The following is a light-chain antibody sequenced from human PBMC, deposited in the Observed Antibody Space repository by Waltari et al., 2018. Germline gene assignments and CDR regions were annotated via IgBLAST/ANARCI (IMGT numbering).Light chain of an antibody. CDR1: QSLLISNGYNY. J-gene: IGKJ2*01. CDR2: LGS. V-gene: IGKV2-28*01. Sequence: EIVMTQSPLSLPVTPGESASISCRSSQSLLISNGYNYLDWFLQKPGQSPQLLIYLGSNRASGVPDRFSGSGSGTEFTLKISRVEAEDVGVYYCMQALQTPRYTFGQGTKLEIK. CDR3: MQALQTPRYT.